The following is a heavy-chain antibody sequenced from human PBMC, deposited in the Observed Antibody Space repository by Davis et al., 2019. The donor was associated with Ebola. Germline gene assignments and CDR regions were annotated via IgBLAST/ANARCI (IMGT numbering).Heavy chain of an antibody. J-gene: IGHJ4*02. CDR2: IYHSGTT. Sequence: SQTLSLTCAVSDASISSYYWSWIRQPPGKGLEWIGYIYHSGTTNYNPSLKSRVTMSVDTSKNQFSLKLSSVTAADTAVFYCARGGGWYRTPFDYWGQGTLVTVSS. D-gene: IGHD6-19*01. V-gene: IGHV4-59*01. CDR3: ARGGGWYRTPFDY. CDR1: DASISSYY.